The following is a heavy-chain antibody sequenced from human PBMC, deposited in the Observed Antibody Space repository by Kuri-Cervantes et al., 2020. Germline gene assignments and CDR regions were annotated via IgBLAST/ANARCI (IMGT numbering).Heavy chain of an antibody. D-gene: IGHD1/OR15-1a*01. CDR2: IYWYDDK. CDR1: GFSLSTSGLG. Sequence: SGPTLVKPTQTLTLTCTFSGFSLSTSGLGVGWIRQPPGKALEWLALIYWYDDKRYSPSLKSRLTITKDTSKNQVVLTMTNMDPVYTATYYCAHRRAANNPYYFNYWGQGTLVTVSS. CDR3: AHRRAANNPYYFNY. V-gene: IGHV2-5*01. J-gene: IGHJ4*02.